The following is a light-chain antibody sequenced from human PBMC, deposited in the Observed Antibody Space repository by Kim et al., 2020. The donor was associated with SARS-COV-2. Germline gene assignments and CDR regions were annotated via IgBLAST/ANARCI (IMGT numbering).Light chain of an antibody. CDR2: GNT. Sequence: GQRVTISCTGSSSNIGAAYDVHWYQHLPGTAPKLLIYGNTNRPSGVPDRFSGSKSGTSASLAITGLQAEDEADYYCQSYDSSLSVVFGRGTQLTVL. J-gene: IGLJ2*01. CDR3: QSYDSSLSVV. V-gene: IGLV1-40*01. CDR1: SSNIGAAYD.